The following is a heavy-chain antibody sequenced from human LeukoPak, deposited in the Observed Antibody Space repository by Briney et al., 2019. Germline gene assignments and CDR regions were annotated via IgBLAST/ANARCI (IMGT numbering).Heavy chain of an antibody. CDR3: VRAYCGGDCHSGYYYYGMDV. J-gene: IGHJ6*02. CDR1: GGSVSSGSYY. V-gene: IGHV4-61*01. D-gene: IGHD2-21*02. Sequence: SETLSLTCTVSGGSVSSGSYYWSWIRQPPGKGLEWIGYIYYSGSTNYNPSLKSRVTISVDTSKNQFSLKLSSVTAADTAVYYCVRAYCGGDCHSGYYYYGMDVWGQGTTVTVSS. CDR2: IYYSGST.